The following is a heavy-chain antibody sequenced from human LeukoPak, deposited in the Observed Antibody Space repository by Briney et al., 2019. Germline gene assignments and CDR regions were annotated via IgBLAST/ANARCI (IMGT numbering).Heavy chain of an antibody. CDR2: INPNSGGT. D-gene: IGHD1-26*01. CDR1: GYTFTGYY. CDR3: ARCPSGYDDFDI. V-gene: IGHV1-2*02. Sequence: ASVKVSCKASGYTFTGYYMHWVRQAPGQGLEWMGWINPNSGGTNYAQKFQGGVTMTRDTSISTAYMELSRLRSDDTAVYYCARCPSGYDDFDIWGQGTMVTVSS. J-gene: IGHJ3*02.